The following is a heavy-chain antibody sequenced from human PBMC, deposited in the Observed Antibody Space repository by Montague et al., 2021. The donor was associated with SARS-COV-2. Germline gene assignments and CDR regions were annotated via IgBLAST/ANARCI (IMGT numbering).Heavy chain of an antibody. Sequence: SETLSLTCTVSGGSTSSYYWSWIRQPPGQGLERIWYMYYSGSTNYNPFLKLRVPLSVDMSKNQFSLKLSSVAAADTAVYYCARIGYESVGYYYIHPDWGQGTLVTVAS. J-gene: IGHJ1*01. V-gene: IGHV4-59*13. CDR3: ARIGYESVGYYYIHPD. CDR2: MYYSGST. D-gene: IGHD3-22*01. CDR1: GGSTSSYY.